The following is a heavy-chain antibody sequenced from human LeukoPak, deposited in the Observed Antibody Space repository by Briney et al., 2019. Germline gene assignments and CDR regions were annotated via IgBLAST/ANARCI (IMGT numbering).Heavy chain of an antibody. V-gene: IGHV3-30*18. CDR3: AKEDY. J-gene: IGHJ4*02. Sequence: GGSLRLSCAASGFTFTTYGMHWVRQAPGKGLEWVAVISYDGSNKYYADSVKGRFTISRDNSKNTLYLQMNSLRAEDTAVYYCAKEDYWGQGTLVTVSS. CDR1: GFTFTTYG. CDR2: ISYDGSNK.